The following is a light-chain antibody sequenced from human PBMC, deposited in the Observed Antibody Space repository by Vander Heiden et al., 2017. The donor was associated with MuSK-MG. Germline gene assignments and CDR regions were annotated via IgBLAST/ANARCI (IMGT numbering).Light chain of an antibody. Sequence: ASVSGSPGQSITISCTGTSSDVGGYNYVSWYQQHPGKAPKLMIYDVSNRPSGVSNRFSGSKSGNTASLTISGLQAEDEADYYCSSYTSSSPLYVFGTGTKVTVL. CDR2: DVS. J-gene: IGLJ1*01. CDR1: SSDVGGYNY. V-gene: IGLV2-14*03. CDR3: SSYTSSSPLYV.